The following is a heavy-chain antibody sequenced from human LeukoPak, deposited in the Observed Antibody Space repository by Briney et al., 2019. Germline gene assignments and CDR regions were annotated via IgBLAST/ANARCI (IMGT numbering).Heavy chain of an antibody. CDR1: GFTFSGYA. Sequence: GGSLRLSCAASGFTFSGYAMSWVRQAPGKGLEWVSAISGSGGSTYYADSVKGRFTISRDNSKNTLYLQMNSLRAEDTAAYYCAKDSVVPAAGGWGQGTLVTVSS. J-gene: IGHJ4*02. CDR2: ISGSGGST. CDR3: AKDSVVPAAGG. D-gene: IGHD2-2*01. V-gene: IGHV3-23*01.